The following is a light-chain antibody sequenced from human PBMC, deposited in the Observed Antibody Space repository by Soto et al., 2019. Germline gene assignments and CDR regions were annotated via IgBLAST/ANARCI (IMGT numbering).Light chain of an antibody. V-gene: IGKV3-20*01. Sequence: DIVLTQSPGTLSLSPGERATLSCSASQSLSTSYLAWYQQKPGQAPRLLTYGTSSRASGIPDRFSGSGSGTDFTLTISRLEPEDFAVYYCQNYGSSSLTFGGGTKVDIK. CDR3: QNYGSSSLT. CDR1: QSLSTSY. CDR2: GTS. J-gene: IGKJ4*01.